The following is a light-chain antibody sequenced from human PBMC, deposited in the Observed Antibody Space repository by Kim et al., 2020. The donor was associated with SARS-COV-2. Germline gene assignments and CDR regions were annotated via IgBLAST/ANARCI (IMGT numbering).Light chain of an antibody. V-gene: IGKV3-20*01. J-gene: IGKJ4*01. CDR2: GAS. CDR1: QSVSSTY. CDR3: QQYGDSPLT. Sequence: SPGERATLSCRASQSVSSTYLAWYQQRPGQAPRLLIYGASSRATGIPDRFSGSGSGTDFTLTISRLEPEDFVVYYCQQYGDSPLTFGGGTKVDIK.